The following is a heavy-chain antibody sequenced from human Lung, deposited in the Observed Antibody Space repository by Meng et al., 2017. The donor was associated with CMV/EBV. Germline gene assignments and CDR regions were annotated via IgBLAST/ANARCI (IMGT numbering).Heavy chain of an antibody. CDR3: AKDFCSSTSCYRSYYYYYGMDV. D-gene: IGHD2-2*01. V-gene: IGHV3-30*02. CDR2: IRYDGSNK. CDR1: GFTFSSYG. J-gene: IGHJ6*02. Sequence: GGSLRLXCAASGFTFSSYGMHWVRQAPGKGLEWVAFIRYDGSNKYYVDSVKGRFTISRDNSKNTLYLQMNSLRAEDTAVYYCAKDFCSSTSCYRSYYYYYGMDVWGQGXTVTVSS.